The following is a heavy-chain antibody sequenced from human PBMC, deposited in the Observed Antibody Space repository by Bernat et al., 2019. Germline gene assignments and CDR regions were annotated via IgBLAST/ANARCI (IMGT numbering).Heavy chain of an antibody. CDR2: INQDGGEK. J-gene: IGHJ3*02. D-gene: IGHD3-22*01. Sequence: EVQLVESGGGLVQPGGSLRLSCSASGFTFSMYWMSWVRQAPGKGLEWVANINQDGGEKYYVDSVMGRFTISRDNAKNSLYLQMSSLRVEETAVYYCARDGDYYDSSGYYFTYAFDIWGQGTMVTVSS. CDR3: ARDGDYYDSSGYYFTYAFDI. V-gene: IGHV3-7*01. CDR1: GFTFSMYW.